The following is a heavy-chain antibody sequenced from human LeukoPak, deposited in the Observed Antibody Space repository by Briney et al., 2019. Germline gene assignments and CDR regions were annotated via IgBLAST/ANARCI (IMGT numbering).Heavy chain of an antibody. D-gene: IGHD6-19*01. CDR3: AKDRTPYSSGWYFDY. CDR1: GFTFSSYA. CDR2: ISGSGGST. V-gene: IGHV3-23*01. J-gene: IGHJ4*02. Sequence: GGSLRLSCAASGFTFSSYAMSWVRQAPGKGLEWVSAISGSGGSTYYADSVKGRFTISRGNSKNTLYLQMNSLRAEDTAVYYCAKDRTPYSSGWYFDYWGQGTLVTVSS.